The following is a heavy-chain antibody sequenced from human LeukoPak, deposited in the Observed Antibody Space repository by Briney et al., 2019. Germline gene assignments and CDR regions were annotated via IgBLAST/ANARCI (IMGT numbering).Heavy chain of an antibody. D-gene: IGHD3-16*02. Sequence: SSETLSLTCAVYGGSFSGYYWSWIRQPPGKGLEWIGEINHSGSTNYNPSLKSRVTISVDTSKNQFSLKLSSVTAADTAVYYCARDAHYYVWGSYRLRNWFDPWGQGNLVTVCS. J-gene: IGHJ5*02. V-gene: IGHV4-34*01. CDR2: INHSGST. CDR1: GGSFSGYY. CDR3: ARDAHYYVWGSYRLRNWFDP.